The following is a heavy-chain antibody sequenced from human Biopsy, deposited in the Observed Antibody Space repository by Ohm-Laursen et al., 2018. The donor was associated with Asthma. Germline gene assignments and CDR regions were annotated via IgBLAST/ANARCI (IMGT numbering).Heavy chain of an antibody. J-gene: IGHJ4*02. CDR2: IYSGGTS. V-gene: IGHV3-53*01. D-gene: IGHD3-22*01. CDR3: ARGDSSNWSHYYFDY. CDR1: GFAVSRDH. Sequence: SLRLSCSASGFAVSRDHMFWVRQAPGKGLEWASVIYSGGTSHTADSVRGRFTISRDYSKNPLYLQMHSLRAEDTAVYYCARGDSSNWSHYYFDYWGQGTLVTVSS.